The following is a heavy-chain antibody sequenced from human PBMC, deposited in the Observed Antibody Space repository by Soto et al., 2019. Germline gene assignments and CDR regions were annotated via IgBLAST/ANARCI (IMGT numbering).Heavy chain of an antibody. CDR3: ARHIVVVVAATRLRWSDP. CDR1: GGSISSSSYY. D-gene: IGHD2-15*01. CDR2: IYYSGST. V-gene: IGHV4-39*01. Sequence: SETLSLTCTVSGGSISSSSYYWGWIRQPPGKGLEWIGSIYYSGSTYYNPSLKSRVTISVDTSKNQFSLKLSSVTAADTAVYYCARHIVVVVAATRLRWSDPWGQGTLVTVSS. J-gene: IGHJ5*02.